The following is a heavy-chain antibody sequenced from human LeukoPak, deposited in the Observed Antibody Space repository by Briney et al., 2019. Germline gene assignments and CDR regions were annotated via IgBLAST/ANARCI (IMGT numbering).Heavy chain of an antibody. CDR3: ATVETKRKPPKGPPLRRNGGVPASLPDGYYSSYYLDV. CDR1: GYTLTELF. V-gene: IGHV1-24*01. D-gene: IGHD2-8*02. CDR2: NDPEEGET. J-gene: IGHJ6*03. Sequence: GASVKVSCKVSGYTLTELFIHWVRQAPGKGLEWMGGNDPEEGETIYAQKFQDRVTMTEDRSTDTAYMEVSRLKSEDTAVYYCATVETKRKPPKGPPLRRNGGVPASLPDGYYSSYYLDVWGKGTTVTVSS.